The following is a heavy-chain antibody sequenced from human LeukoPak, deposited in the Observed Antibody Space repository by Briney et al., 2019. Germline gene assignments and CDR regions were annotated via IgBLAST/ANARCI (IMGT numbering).Heavy chain of an antibody. CDR2: IWYDGSNK. Sequence: GGSLRLSCAASGFTFSSYGMHWVRQAPGKGLEWVAVIWYDGSNKYYADSVKGRFTISRDNSKNTLYLQMNSLRAEDTAVYYCARGRTVTSPDYWGQGTLVAVSS. J-gene: IGHJ4*02. V-gene: IGHV3-33*01. CDR1: GFTFSSYG. CDR3: ARGRTVTSPDY. D-gene: IGHD4-17*01.